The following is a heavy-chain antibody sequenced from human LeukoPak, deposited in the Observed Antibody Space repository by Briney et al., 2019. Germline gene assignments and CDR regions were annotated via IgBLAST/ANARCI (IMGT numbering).Heavy chain of an antibody. CDR2: INSDGSST. J-gene: IGHJ4*02. D-gene: IGHD3-10*01. V-gene: IGHV3-74*01. Sequence: GGSLRLSCEASGFTLSSCWMHWVRQAPGKGLVWVSRINSDGSSTRYADSVKGRFTISRDNAKNTLHLQMNSLRAEDTAVYYCARSMVRGVMAPIDYWGQGTLVTVSS. CDR3: ARSMVRGVMAPIDY. CDR1: GFTLSSCW.